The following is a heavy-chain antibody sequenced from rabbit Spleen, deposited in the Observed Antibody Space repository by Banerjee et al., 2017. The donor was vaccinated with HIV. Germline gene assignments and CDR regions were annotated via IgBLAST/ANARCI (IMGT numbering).Heavy chain of an antibody. CDR3: AREVAAKFNL. CDR1: GFSFSSNW. D-gene: IGHD4-1*01. CDR2: IDTNDGDT. V-gene: IGHV1S45*01. J-gene: IGHJ4*01. Sequence: LEESGGGLVKPGGTLTLTCTVSGFSFSSNWICWVRQAPGKGLEWIACIDTNDGDTDYANWPKGRFTISKTSSTTVTLQMTNLTAADTATYFCAREVAAKFNLWGPGTLVTVS.